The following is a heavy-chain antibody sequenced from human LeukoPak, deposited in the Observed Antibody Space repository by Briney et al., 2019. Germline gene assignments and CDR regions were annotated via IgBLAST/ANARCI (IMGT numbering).Heavy chain of an antibody. Sequence: GDSLKISCKGSGYIFTTYWIGWVRQMPGKGLEWMGIIHPGDSNTRYSPSFQGQVTISADKSISTAYLQWSSLKASDTAMYYCAGLSVRGVSVYNWFDPWGQGTLVTVSS. D-gene: IGHD3-10*01. J-gene: IGHJ5*02. CDR2: IHPGDSNT. CDR3: AGLSVRGVSVYNWFDP. V-gene: IGHV5-51*01. CDR1: GYIFTTYW.